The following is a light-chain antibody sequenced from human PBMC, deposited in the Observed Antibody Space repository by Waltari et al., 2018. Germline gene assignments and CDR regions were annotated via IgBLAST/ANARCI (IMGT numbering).Light chain of an antibody. Sequence: EIVMTQSTATLSVSPGERAPLSCRASQGVSSNLAWYQQKPGQAPRLLIYGASSRATGIPGRFSGSGSGTDFTLTISSLQSEDFAVYYCQQYNSWPPYTFGQGTKLQIK. CDR2: GAS. CDR1: QGVSSN. J-gene: IGKJ2*01. CDR3: QQYNSWPPYT. V-gene: IGKV3-15*01.